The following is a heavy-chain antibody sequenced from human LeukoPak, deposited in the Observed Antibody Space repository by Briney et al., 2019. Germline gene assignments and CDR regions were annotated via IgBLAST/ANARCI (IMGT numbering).Heavy chain of an antibody. CDR2: INPNSGGT. J-gene: IGHJ3*02. V-gene: IGHV1-2*02. Sequence: AASVKVSCKASGYTFTDYYMNWVRQAPGQGLEWMGWINPNSGGTNYAQKFQGRVTMTRDTSISTAYMELSRLRSDDTAVYYCARDNGADFWSGYYRALDAFNIWGQGTMVTVSS. D-gene: IGHD3-3*01. CDR1: GYTFTDYY. CDR3: ARDNGADFWSGYYRALDAFNI.